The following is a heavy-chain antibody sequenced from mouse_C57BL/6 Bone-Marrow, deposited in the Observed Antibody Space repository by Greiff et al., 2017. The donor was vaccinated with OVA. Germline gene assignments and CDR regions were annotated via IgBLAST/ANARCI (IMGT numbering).Heavy chain of an antibody. Sequence: VQVVESGPGLVAPSQSLSITCTVSGFSLTSYAISWVRQPPGKGLEWLGVIWTGGGTNYNSALKSRLSISKDNSKSQVFLKMNSLQTDDTARYYCARKGANWSYWYFDVWGTGTTVTVSS. CDR2: IWTGGGT. J-gene: IGHJ1*03. CDR1: GFSLTSYA. V-gene: IGHV2-9-1*01. D-gene: IGHD4-1*01. CDR3: ARKGANWSYWYFDV.